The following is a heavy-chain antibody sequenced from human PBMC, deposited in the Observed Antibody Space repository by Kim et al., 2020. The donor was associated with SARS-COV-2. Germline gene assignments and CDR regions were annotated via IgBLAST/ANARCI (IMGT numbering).Heavy chain of an antibody. J-gene: IGHJ2*01. V-gene: IGHV4-4*02. Sequence: SRVTISVDKSKNQFSLKLSSVTAADTAVYYCARANSGYSSSGYKTGYFDLWGRGTLVTVSS. CDR3: ARANSGYSSSGYKTGYFDL. D-gene: IGHD6-13*01.